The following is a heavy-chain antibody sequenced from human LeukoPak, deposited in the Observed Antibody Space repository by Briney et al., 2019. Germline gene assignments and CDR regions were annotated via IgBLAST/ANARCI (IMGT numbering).Heavy chain of an antibody. CDR2: IYYSGST. CDR1: GGSISSSSYY. V-gene: IGHV4-39*01. J-gene: IGHJ6*03. D-gene: IGHD3-10*01. CDR3: AKTQTRVV. Sequence: PSETLSLTCTVSGGSISSSSYYWGWIRQPPGKGLEWIGSIYYSGSTFYNPSLKSRVTISVDTSKIQFSLKLSSVTATDTAVYYCAKTQTRVVWGKGTTVTVSS.